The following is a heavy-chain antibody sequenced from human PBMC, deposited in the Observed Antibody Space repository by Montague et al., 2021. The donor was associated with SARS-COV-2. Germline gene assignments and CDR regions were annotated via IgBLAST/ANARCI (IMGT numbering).Heavy chain of an antibody. CDR1: GYDFTSYW. CDR3: ARSQYCGSEWYFAH. J-gene: IGHJ4*02. D-gene: IGHD2-21*01. CDR2: VNPADSRT. Sequence: QSGAEVKKSGESLRISCRGSGYDFTSYWISWVRQMPGKGLEWMGRVNPADSRTNYSPSFQGQVTISVDKSATTAYLQWSSLKASDTAIYYCARSQYCGSEWYFAHGGQGSLVTVSS. V-gene: IGHV5-10-1*01.